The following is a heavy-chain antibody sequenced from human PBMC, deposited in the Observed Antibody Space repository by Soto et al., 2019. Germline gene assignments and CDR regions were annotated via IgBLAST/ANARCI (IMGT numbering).Heavy chain of an antibody. J-gene: IGHJ5*02. CDR3: ARDPGIVVVPAAENWFDP. Sequence: ESGGGLVKPGGSLRLSCAASGFTFSSYSMNWVRQAPGKGLEWVSSISSSSSYIYYADSVKGRFTISRDNAKNSLYLQMNSLRAEDTAVYYCARDPGIVVVPAAENWFDPWGQGTLVTVSS. V-gene: IGHV3-21*01. CDR1: GFTFSSYS. D-gene: IGHD2-2*01. CDR2: ISSSSSYI.